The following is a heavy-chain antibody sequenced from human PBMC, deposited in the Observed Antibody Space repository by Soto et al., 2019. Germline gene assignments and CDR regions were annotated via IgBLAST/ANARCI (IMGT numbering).Heavy chain of an antibody. D-gene: IGHD3-3*01. CDR3: ARGRVGDFWSGYYFDY. CDR1: GGSFSGYY. V-gene: IGHV4-34*01. CDR2: INHSGST. J-gene: IGHJ4*02. Sequence: SETLSLTCAVYGGSFSGYYWSWIRQPPGKGLEWIGEINHSGSTNYNPSLKSRVTISVDTSKNQFSLKLSSVTAADTAVYYCARGRVGDFWSGYYFDYWGQGTLVTVSS.